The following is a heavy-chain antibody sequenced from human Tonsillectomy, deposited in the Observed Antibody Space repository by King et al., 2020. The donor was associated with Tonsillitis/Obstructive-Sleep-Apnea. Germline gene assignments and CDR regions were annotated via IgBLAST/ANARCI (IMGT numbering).Heavy chain of an antibody. CDR3: ARARLRSTLSWFDP. Sequence: VQLVESGAEVKKPGASVKVSCKASGYTFTGYYMHWVRQAPGQGLEWMGWIKPNSGGTNYAQKFQGRVTMTRDTSISTAYMELSRLRSDDTAVYYCARARLRSTLSWFDPWGQGTLVTVSS. D-gene: IGHD3-16*01. CDR2: IKPNSGGT. J-gene: IGHJ5*02. V-gene: IGHV1-2*02. CDR1: GYTFTGYY.